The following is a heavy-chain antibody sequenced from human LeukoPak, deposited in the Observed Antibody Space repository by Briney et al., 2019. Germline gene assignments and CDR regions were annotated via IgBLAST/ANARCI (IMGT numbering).Heavy chain of an antibody. CDR3: AKALVGAPDDAFDI. CDR2: IWYDGSNK. D-gene: IGHD1-26*01. V-gene: IGHV3-33*06. CDR1: GFTFSSYG. J-gene: IGHJ3*02. Sequence: GRSLRLSCAASGFTFSSYGMHWVRQAPGKWLEWVAVIWYDGSNKYYADSVKGRFTISRDNSKNTLYLQMNSLRAEDTAVYYCAKALVGAPDDAFDIWGQGTMVTVSS.